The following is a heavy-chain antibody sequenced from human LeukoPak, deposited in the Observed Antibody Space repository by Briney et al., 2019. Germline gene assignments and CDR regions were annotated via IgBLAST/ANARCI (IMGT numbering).Heavy chain of an antibody. D-gene: IGHD3-16*01. V-gene: IGHV3-7*01. J-gene: IGHJ4*02. CDR3: ARLADYDYVWGSDF. CDR1: GFSFSMFW. Sequence: GGSLRLSCGASGFSFSMFWMTWVRQAPGKGLEWVANIKQDGSEQYYVDSVKGRFTVSRDNAKNSLYLQMIRLRVEDTAVYYCARLADYDYVWGSDFWGQGTLVTVSS. CDR2: IKQDGSEQ.